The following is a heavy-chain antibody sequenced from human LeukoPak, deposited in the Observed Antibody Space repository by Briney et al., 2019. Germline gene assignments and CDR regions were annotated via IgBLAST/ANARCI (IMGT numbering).Heavy chain of an antibody. CDR1: GFTFSSYE. D-gene: IGHD3-3*01. CDR3: ARGKNGVGGYDILIDY. J-gene: IGHJ4*02. V-gene: IGHV3-48*03. Sequence: PGGSLGLSCAASGFTFSSYEMNWVRQAPGKGLEWVSYISSSGSSIFYADFAKGRFTISRDNAKNSLLLQMYSLRDEDTAVYYCARGKNGVGGYDILIDYWGQGTLVTVSS. CDR2: ISSSGSSI.